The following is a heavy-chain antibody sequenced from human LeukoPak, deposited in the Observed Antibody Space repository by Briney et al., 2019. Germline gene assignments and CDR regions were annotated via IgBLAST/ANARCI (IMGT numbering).Heavy chain of an antibody. CDR3: VRDPGYSAFDI. J-gene: IGHJ3*02. CDR2: INPDGRTK. V-gene: IGHV3-7*03. D-gene: IGHD5-12*01. Sequence: GGSLRLSCVASGFTFSSSWVSWVRQAPGEGLEFVANINPDGRTKNYVDSVKGRFTISRDNAKSSLDLQMSSLRAEDTALYFCVRDPGYSAFDIWGQGTMVTVSS. CDR1: GFTFSSSW.